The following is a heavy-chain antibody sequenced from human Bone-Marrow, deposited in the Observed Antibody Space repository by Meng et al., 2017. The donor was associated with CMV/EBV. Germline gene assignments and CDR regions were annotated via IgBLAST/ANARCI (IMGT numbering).Heavy chain of an antibody. CDR3: ASMEVVIPLDY. CDR1: GFTFSSYS. CDR2: ISSSSSYI. V-gene: IGHV3-21*01. D-gene: IGHD3-22*01. J-gene: IGHJ4*02. Sequence: SCAASGFTFSSYSMNWVRQAPGKGLEWVSSISSSSSYIYYADSVKGRFTISRDNAKNSLYLQMNSLRAEDTAVYYCASMEVVIPLDYWGQGTLVTVSS.